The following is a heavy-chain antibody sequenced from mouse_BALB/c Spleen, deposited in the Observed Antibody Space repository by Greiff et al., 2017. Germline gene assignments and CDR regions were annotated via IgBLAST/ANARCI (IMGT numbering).Heavy chain of an antibody. D-gene: IGHD2-3*01. Sequence: EVQRVESGGGLVQPGGSRKLSCAASGFTFSSFGMHWVRQAPEKGLEWVAYISSGSSTIYYADTVKGRFTISRDNPKNTLFLQMTSLRSEDTAMYYCASMIFAYWGQGTLVTVSA. V-gene: IGHV5-17*02. CDR1: GFTFSSFG. CDR2: ISSGSSTI. J-gene: IGHJ3*01. CDR3: ASMIFAY.